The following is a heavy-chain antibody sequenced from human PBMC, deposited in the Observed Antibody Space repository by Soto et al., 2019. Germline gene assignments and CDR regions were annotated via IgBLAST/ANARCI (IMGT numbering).Heavy chain of an antibody. Sequence: SETLSLTCGFYCGSFIGYYWSWIRQPPGKGLEWIGEINHSGSTNYNPSLKSRVTISVDTSKNQFSLKLSSVTAADTAVYYCARDDYGDSLPWGQGTLVTVSS. V-gene: IGHV4-34*01. D-gene: IGHD4-17*01. J-gene: IGHJ5*02. CDR3: ARDDYGDSLP. CDR1: CGSFIGYY. CDR2: INHSGST.